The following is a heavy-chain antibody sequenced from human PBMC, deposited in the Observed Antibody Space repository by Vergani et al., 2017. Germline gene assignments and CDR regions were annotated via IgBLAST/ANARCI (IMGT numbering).Heavy chain of an antibody. J-gene: IGHJ6*03. D-gene: IGHD6-13*01. CDR2: ISYDGSNK. CDR1: GFRVTTYY. V-gene: IGHV3-30-3*01. Sequence: VELLESGGGLAQPGGSLRVSCSASGFRVTTYYMSWVRQAPGKGLEWVAVISYDGSNKYYADSVKGRFTISRDNSKNTLYLQMNSLRAEDTAVYYCARGGSSWPYYYYYMDVWGKGTTVTVSS. CDR3: ARGGSSWPYYYYYMDV.